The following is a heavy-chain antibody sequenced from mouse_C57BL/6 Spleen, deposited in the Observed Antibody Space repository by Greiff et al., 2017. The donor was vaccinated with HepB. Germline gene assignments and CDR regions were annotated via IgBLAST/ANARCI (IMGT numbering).Heavy chain of an antibody. CDR3: ARSYEYRFDY. J-gene: IGHJ2*01. Sequence: QVQLQQPGAELVRPGSSVKLSCKASGYTFTSYWMDWVKQRPGQGLEWIGNIYPSDSETHYNQKFKDKATLTIDKSSSTAYMQVSSLTSEDSAVYYCARSYEYRFDYWGRGSTLTVSS. V-gene: IGHV1-61*01. CDR2: IYPSDSET. D-gene: IGHD2-4*01. CDR1: GYTFTSYW.